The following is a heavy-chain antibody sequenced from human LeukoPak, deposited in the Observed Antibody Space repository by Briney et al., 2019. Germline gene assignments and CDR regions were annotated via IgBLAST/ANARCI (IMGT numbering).Heavy chain of an antibody. J-gene: IGHJ6*02. V-gene: IGHV1-69*13. CDR3: ARRVFVPKYSSSSTNYYGMDV. Sequence: SVKVSCKASGGTFSSYAISWVRQAPGQGLEWMGGIISIFGTANYAQKFQGRVTITADESTSTAYMELSSLRSEDTAVYYCARRVFVPKYSSSSTNYYGMDVWGQGTTVTVSS. D-gene: IGHD6-6*01. CDR1: GGTFSSYA. CDR2: IISIFGTA.